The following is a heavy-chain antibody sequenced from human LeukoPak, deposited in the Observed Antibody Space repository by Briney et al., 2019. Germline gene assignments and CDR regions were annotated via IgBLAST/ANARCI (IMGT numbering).Heavy chain of an antibody. CDR2: LSPDSNYE. D-gene: IGHD2-15*01. Sequence: GGSLRLTCAASGFSFSSSAMHWVRQPTGKGLEWVAILSPDSNYERYADPVKGRFTISRDNSKNTVSLQMNSLSQEDTAVYYCAKVVSPYYFDYWGQGTLVTVSS. CDR3: AKVVSPYYFDY. J-gene: IGHJ4*02. CDR1: GFSFSSSA. V-gene: IGHV3-30*14.